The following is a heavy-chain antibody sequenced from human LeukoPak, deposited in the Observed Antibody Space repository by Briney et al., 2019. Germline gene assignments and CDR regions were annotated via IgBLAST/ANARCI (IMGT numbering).Heavy chain of an antibody. D-gene: IGHD3-10*01. CDR1: GFTFSSYA. CDR2: ISGSGGST. V-gene: IGHV3-23*01. J-gene: IGHJ4*02. Sequence: PGWSLRLSCAASGFTFSSYAMSWVRQAPGKGLEWVSAISGSGGSTYYADSVKGRFTISRDNSKNTLYLQMNSLRAEDTAVYYCAKEGVLLWFGGNDYWGQGTLVTVSS. CDR3: AKEGVLLWFGGNDY.